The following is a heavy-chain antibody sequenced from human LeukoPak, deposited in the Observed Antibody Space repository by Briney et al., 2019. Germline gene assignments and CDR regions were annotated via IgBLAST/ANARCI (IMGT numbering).Heavy chain of an antibody. CDR3: AKDAQGRYDFWSGQIYYFDY. CDR1: GFTFDDYA. Sequence: GGSLRLSCAASGFTFDDYAMHWVRQAPGKGLEWVSLISWDGGSTYYADSVKGRFTISRDNSKNSLYLQMNSLRAEDTALYYCAKDAQGRYDFWSGQIYYFDYWGQGTLVTVSS. D-gene: IGHD3-3*01. CDR2: ISWDGGST. V-gene: IGHV3-43D*03. J-gene: IGHJ4*02.